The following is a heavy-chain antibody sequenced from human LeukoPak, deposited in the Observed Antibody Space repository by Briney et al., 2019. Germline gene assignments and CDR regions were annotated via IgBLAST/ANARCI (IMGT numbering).Heavy chain of an antibody. CDR3: ARVGPEYGGDHLFRSYYYYYGMDV. J-gene: IGHJ6*02. D-gene: IGHD4-17*01. CDR1: GYTFTSYG. V-gene: IGHV1-18*01. CDR2: ISAYNVNT. Sequence: ASVKVSCKASGYTFTSYGISWVRQAPGQGLEWMGWISAYNVNTNYAQKLQGRVTMTTDTSTSTAYMELRSLRSDDTAVYYCARVGPEYGGDHLFRSYYYYYGMDVWGQGTTVTVSS.